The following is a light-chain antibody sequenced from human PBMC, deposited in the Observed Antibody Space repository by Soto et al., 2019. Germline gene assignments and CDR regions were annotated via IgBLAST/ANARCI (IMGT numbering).Light chain of an antibody. CDR3: QQANTFPLT. V-gene: IGKV1D-12*01. CDR2: AAS. J-gene: IGKJ5*01. Sequence: DIQMTQSPSSVPASVGDRITITRRASQGISSWLAWYQQKQGKAPKLLIYAASSLQSGVPSRFRGRGSGTHFTPTISSLQPEDFATYYCQQANTFPLTFGQGTRLEI. CDR1: QGISSW.